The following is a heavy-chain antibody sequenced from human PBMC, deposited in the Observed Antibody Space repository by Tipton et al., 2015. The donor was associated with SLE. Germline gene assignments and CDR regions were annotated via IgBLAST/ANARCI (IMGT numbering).Heavy chain of an antibody. CDR3: ARDYGSVVQGVFRFFGY. J-gene: IGHJ4*02. CDR1: GGSISSYY. CDR2: IYYSGST. V-gene: IGHV4-59*01. Sequence: TLSLTCTVSGGSISSYYWSWIRQPPGKGLEWFGYIYYSGSTNYNPSLKSRVTISVDTSKNQFSLKLSSVTAAGTAVYYCARDYGSVVQGVFRFFGYWGQGTVVTLSS. D-gene: IGHD3-10*01.